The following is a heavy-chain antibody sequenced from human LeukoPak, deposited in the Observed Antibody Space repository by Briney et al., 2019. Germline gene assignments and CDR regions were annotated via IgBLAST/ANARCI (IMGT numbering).Heavy chain of an antibody. V-gene: IGHV1-69*04. CDR2: IIPILGIA. Sequence: SVKVSCKASGGTFSSYAISWVRQAPGQGLEWMGRIIPILGIANYAQKFQGRVTITADKSTSTAYMELSSLRSEDTAVYYCARTYYYGRGGFYFDYWGQGTLVTVSS. CDR1: GGTFSSYA. CDR3: ARTYYYGRGGFYFDY. J-gene: IGHJ4*02. D-gene: IGHD3-10*01.